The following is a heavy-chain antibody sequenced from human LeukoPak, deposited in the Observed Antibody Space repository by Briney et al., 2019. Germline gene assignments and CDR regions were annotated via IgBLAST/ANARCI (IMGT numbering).Heavy chain of an antibody. D-gene: IGHD5-18*01. CDR1: SGSISTSNYY. J-gene: IGHJ3*02. CDR3: ARTNGYSYGFGKVWWDAFDI. CDR2: IFYSGST. V-gene: IGHV4-39*07. Sequence: SETLSLTCTVSSGSISTSNYYWGWVRQPPGKALEWIGNIFYSGSTYYSPSLKSRVTISLDTSRNQFSLKLSSVTAADTAVYYCARTNGYSYGFGKVWWDAFDIWGQGTMVTVSS.